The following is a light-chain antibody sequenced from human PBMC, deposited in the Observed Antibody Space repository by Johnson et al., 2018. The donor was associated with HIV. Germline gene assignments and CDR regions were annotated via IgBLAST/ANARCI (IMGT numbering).Light chain of an antibody. J-gene: IGLJ1*01. CDR2: RNN. Sequence: QSVLTQPPSASGTPGQRVTISCSGSSSNIGSNTVNWYQQLPGTAPKLLIYRNNQRPSGVPDRFSGSKSGTSASLAISGLQAEDEADYYCGTWDSSLSAVFGTGTKVTVL. CDR1: SSNIGSNT. CDR3: GTWDSSLSAV. V-gene: IGLV1-44*01.